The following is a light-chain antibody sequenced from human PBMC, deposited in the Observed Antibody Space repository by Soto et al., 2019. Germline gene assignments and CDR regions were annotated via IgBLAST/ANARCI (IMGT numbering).Light chain of an antibody. CDR1: QGISSR. J-gene: IGKJ4*01. CDR2: AAS. V-gene: IGKV1-12*01. Sequence: DIQMTQSPSSVSASVGDRVTISCRASQGISSRLAWYQQKPGKAPKLLIYAASRLQSGVASRFSGSGSGTDFILTISSLQPEDFAPYYCQQANSFPLTFGGGTKVEIK. CDR3: QQANSFPLT.